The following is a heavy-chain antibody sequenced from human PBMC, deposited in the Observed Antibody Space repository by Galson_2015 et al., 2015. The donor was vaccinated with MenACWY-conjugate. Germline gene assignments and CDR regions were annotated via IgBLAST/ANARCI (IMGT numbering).Heavy chain of an antibody. CDR2: ISYDGSNK. Sequence: SLRLSYAASGFTFSNYGMHWVRQAPGKGLEWVAVISYDGSNKYYADSVKGRFIISRDNSKNTLYLQMNSLRAEDTAVYYCAKEITSYTSRGVDYWGQGTLVTVSS. CDR1: GFTFSNYG. D-gene: IGHD6-13*01. V-gene: IGHV3-30*18. J-gene: IGHJ4*02. CDR3: AKEITSYTSRGVDY.